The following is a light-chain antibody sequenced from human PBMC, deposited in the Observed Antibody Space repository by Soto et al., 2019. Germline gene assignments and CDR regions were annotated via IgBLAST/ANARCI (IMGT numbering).Light chain of an antibody. CDR1: SSNIGAGYD. CDR2: GNT. CDR3: QSYDSSLGGSGV. Sequence: QSVLPQPPSVSGAPGQRVTISCTGSSSNIGAGYDVHWYQQLPGTAPKLLIYGNTNRPSGVPDRFSGSKSGTSASLAITGLQAGDEADYYCQSYDSSLGGSGVFGTGTKVTVL. J-gene: IGLJ1*01. V-gene: IGLV1-40*01.